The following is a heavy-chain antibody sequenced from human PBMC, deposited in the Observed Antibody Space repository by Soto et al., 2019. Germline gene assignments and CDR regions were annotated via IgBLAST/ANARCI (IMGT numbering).Heavy chain of an antibody. CDR2: IYYSGTT. CDR1: GGSISSGGYY. V-gene: IGHV4-61*08. CDR3: ARSYCSDDVSCTWLDP. D-gene: IGHD2-15*01. J-gene: IGHJ5*02. Sequence: SETLSLTCTVSGGSISSGGYYWSWIRQHPGKGLEWIGYIYYSGTTKYNPSLKSRVTISVDTSKNQFSLKLISVTAADTAVYYCARSYCSDDVSCTWLDPWGQGTLVTVSS.